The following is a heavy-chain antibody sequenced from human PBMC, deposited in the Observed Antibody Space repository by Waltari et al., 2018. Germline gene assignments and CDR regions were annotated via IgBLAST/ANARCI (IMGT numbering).Heavy chain of an antibody. CDR3: ARGGTFPGYYYYMDM. J-gene: IGHJ6*03. V-gene: IGHV4-34*02. CDR2: INHEVKT. Sequence: QAPLQPWGTGRLTPSETLSLTCAVYVASFSDSYWRWVRQAPGKGLGWIGEINHEVKTKYKTSFRNRVTLSVDTARKQFSLNMRSVTAADTALYDCARGGTFPGYYYYMDMWGKGTPVTVSS. CDR1: VASFSDSY.